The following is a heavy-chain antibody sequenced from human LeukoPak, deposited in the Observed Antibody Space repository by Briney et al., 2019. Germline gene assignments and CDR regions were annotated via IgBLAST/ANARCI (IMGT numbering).Heavy chain of an antibody. CDR3: ASFMTTVTIPDY. CDR2: ITSSGSHM. D-gene: IGHD4-17*01. Sequence: GGSLRLSCAASGFTFRSYSMNWVRQAPGKRLEWLSSITSSGSHMYYADSVKGRLTISRDNAKSSLYLQMNSLSPEDTAVYYCASFMTTVTIPDYWGQGTLVTVSS. J-gene: IGHJ4*02. V-gene: IGHV3-21*01. CDR1: GFTFRSYS.